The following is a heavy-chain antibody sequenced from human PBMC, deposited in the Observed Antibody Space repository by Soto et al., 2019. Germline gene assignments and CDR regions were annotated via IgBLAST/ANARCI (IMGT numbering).Heavy chain of an antibody. CDR3: AKDRVKYESSAVFDY. CDR2: LSWNRGSI. CDR1: GFTFDDYA. J-gene: IGHJ4*01. Sequence: EVPQVESGGGLVQPGMSLSLSCAASGFTFDDYAMHWVRQAPGKGLEWVSGLSWNRGSIGYADSGKVRFTISSDNAKNSVYLQMNGLRAEDTALYYCAKDRVKYESSAVFDYWGHGTMVTV. V-gene: IGHV3-9*01. D-gene: IGHD3-22*01.